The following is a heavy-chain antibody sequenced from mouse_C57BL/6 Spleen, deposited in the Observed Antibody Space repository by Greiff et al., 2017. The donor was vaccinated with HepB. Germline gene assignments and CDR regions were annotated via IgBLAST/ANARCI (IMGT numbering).Heavy chain of an antibody. J-gene: IGHJ3*01. Sequence: ESGPGLVKPSQSLSLTCSVTGYSITSGYYWNWIRQFPGNKLEWMGYISYDGSNNYNPSLKNRISITRDTSKNQFFLKLNSVTTEDTATYYCARSYSNCWFAYWGQGTLVTVSA. CDR3: ARSYSNCWFAY. CDR1: GYSITSGYY. D-gene: IGHD2-5*01. CDR2: ISYDGSN. V-gene: IGHV3-6*01.